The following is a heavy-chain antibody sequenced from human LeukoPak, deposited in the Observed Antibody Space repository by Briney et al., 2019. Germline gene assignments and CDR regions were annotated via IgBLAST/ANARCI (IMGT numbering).Heavy chain of an antibody. V-gene: IGHV1-69*13. CDR1: GYTFTSYG. J-gene: IGHJ4*02. D-gene: IGHD4-17*01. CDR2: IIPIFGTA. Sequence: SVKVSCKASGYTFTSYGISWVRQAPGQGLEWMGGIIPIFGTANYAQKFQGRVTITADESTSTAYMELSSLRSEDTAVYYCARVSGTTVTPKEDYWGQGTLVTVSS. CDR3: ARVSGTTVTPKEDY.